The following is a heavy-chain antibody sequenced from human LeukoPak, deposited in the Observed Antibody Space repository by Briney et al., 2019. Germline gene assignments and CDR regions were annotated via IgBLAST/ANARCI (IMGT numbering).Heavy chain of an antibody. J-gene: IGHJ4*02. CDR1: GFTFSSYA. CDR2: ISGSGGST. CDR3: AKDAWILTHPLAKGIGYYDSSGYMGYFDY. V-gene: IGHV3-23*01. Sequence: GSLRLSCAASGFTFSSYAMSWVRQAPGKGLEWVSAISGSGGSTYYADSVKGRFTISRDNSKNTLYLQMNSLRAEDTAVYYCAKDAWILTHPLAKGIGYYDSSGYMGYFDYWGQGTLVTVSS. D-gene: IGHD3-22*01.